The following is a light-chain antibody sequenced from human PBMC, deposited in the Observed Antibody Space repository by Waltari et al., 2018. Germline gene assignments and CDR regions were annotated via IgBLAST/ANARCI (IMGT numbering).Light chain of an antibody. CDR2: KVS. CDR3: QQYQSYPLT. V-gene: IGKV1-5*03. CDR1: QRLGSW. Sequence: DIQMTQSPSTLSASVGDRVTITCRASQRLGSWLAWYQQKPGKAPKFLIYKVSNLESGVPSRFSGSGSGTEFTLTINSLQPDDFATYYCQQYQSYPLTFGGGSKVEIK. J-gene: IGKJ4*01.